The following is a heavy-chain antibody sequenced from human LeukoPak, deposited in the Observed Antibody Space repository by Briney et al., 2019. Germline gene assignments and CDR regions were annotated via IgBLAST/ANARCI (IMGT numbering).Heavy chain of an antibody. D-gene: IGHD2-21*02. CDR1: GFTFSSSA. CDR3: ARGYCGGDCYGD. CDR2: ISASGGST. Sequence: GGSLRLSCAASGFTFSSSAMSWVRQVPGKGLEWVSGISASGGSTYYADSVRGRFTISRDNTKSSLYLQMNSLRAEDMAVYYCARGYCGGDCYGDWGQGTLVTVSS. V-gene: IGHV3-23*01. J-gene: IGHJ1*01.